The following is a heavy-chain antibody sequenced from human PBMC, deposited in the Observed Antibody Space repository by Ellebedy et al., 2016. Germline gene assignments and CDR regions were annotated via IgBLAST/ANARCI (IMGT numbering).Heavy chain of an antibody. D-gene: IGHD2-2*01. J-gene: IGHJ4*02. CDR3: ARSSTSCYDFDY. Sequence: SETLSLXXAVYGGSFSGYYWSWIRQPPGKGLEWIGEINHSGSTNYNPSLKSRVTISVDTSKNQFSLKLSSVTAADTAVYYCARSSTSCYDFDYWGQGTLVTVSS. CDR1: GGSFSGYY. V-gene: IGHV4-34*01. CDR2: INHSGST.